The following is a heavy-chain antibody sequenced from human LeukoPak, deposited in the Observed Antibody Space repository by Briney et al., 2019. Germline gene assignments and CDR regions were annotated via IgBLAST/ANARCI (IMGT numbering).Heavy chain of an antibody. CDR2: IYHSGST. D-gene: IGHD4-17*01. CDR3: ARSPYGDYPMDV. J-gene: IGHJ6*03. CDR1: GYSISSGYY. V-gene: IGHV4-38-2*01. Sequence: KTSETLSLTCAVSGYSISSGYYWGWIRQPPGKGLEWIGSIYHSGSTFYNPSLKSRVTISADTSKNQFSLTLSSVTAADTAVYYCARSPYGDYPMDVWGKGTTVTVSS.